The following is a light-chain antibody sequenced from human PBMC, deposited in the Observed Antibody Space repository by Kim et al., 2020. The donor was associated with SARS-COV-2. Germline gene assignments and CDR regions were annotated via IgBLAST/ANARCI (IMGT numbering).Light chain of an antibody. V-gene: IGLV3-19*01. Sequence: LGQTVRITCQGDSLRSYYASWYQQKPGQAPVLVIYGKNNRPSGIPDRFSGSSAGNTASLTITGAQAEDEADYYCNSRDSSGNHLVFGGGTQLTVL. J-gene: IGLJ3*02. CDR2: GKN. CDR1: SLRSYY. CDR3: NSRDSSGNHLV.